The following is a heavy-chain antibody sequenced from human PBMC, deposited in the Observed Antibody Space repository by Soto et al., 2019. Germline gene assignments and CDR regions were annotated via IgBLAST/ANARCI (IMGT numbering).Heavy chain of an antibody. V-gene: IGHV3-74*01. J-gene: IGHJ4*01. CDR3: ERPHQQRPIDY. D-gene: IGHD6-19*01. CDR1: GFTLSDYW. Sequence: GGSLRLSCAASGFTLSDYWMHWVRQDPGKGLLWVSRISVDGGYTTYADSVKGRFTISRDNAKNTLYLQMDTLRAEDKAIYYCERPHQQRPIDYWGQAILVTVS. CDR2: ISVDGGYT.